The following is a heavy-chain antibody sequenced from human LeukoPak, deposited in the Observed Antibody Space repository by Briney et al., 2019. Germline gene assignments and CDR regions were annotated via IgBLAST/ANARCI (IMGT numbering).Heavy chain of an antibody. CDR1: GGSISGTDLY. V-gene: IGHV4-39*07. CDR3: ARMRPSDQRPDAFDI. D-gene: IGHD6-25*01. CDR2: IHSSGNS. Sequence: PSETLSLTCTVSGGSISGTDLYWGWIRQLPGKGLEWIGNIHSSGNSFCNPSLKSRVTMSVDTSKNQFSLKVSSVTAADTAVYYCARMRPSDQRPDAFDIWGQGAMVTVSS. J-gene: IGHJ3*02.